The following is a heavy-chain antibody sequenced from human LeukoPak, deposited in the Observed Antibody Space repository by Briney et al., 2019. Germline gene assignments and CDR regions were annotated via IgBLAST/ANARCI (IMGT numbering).Heavy chain of an antibody. CDR1: GGSISSSSYY. CDR3: ARWGGGSWYLERDDY. Sequence: SETLSLTCTVSGGSISSSSYYWGWIRQPPGKGLEWIGSIYYSGSTYYNPSLKSRVTISVDTSKNQFSLKLSSVTAADTAVYYCARWGGGSWYLERDDYWGQGTLVTVSS. J-gene: IGHJ4*02. V-gene: IGHV4-39*01. D-gene: IGHD6-13*01. CDR2: IYYSGST.